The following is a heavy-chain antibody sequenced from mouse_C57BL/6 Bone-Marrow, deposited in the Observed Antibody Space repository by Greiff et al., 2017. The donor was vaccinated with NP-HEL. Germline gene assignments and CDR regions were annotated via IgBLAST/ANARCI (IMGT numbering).Heavy chain of an antibody. CDR3: ARGDYYGSSSWFAY. CDR2: IYPGDGDT. V-gene: IGHV1-82*01. D-gene: IGHD1-1*01. J-gene: IGHJ3*01. CDR1: GYAFSSSW. Sequence: QVHVKQSGPELVKPGASVKISCKASGYAFSSSWMNWVKQRPGKGLEWIGRIYPGDGDTNYNGKFKGKATLTADKSSSTAYMQLSSLTSEDSAVYFCARGDYYGSSSWFAYWGQGTLVTVSA.